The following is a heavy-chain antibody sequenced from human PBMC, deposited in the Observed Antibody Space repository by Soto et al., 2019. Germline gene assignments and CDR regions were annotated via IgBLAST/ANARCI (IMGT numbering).Heavy chain of an antibody. Sequence: QLHLQESGPGLVKPSETLSLICTVSGGSITSNDYYWGWLRQPPGKGREWVGNIHYSGRAFYNPSLKSRVTIYVDTSKNQFSLKLSSVTAADTAVYYCADMRGQWLPRDWGQGTLVTVS. V-gene: IGHV4-39*01. J-gene: IGHJ4*02. CDR2: IHYSGRA. CDR3: ADMRGQWLPRD. D-gene: IGHD6-19*01. CDR1: GGSITSNDYY.